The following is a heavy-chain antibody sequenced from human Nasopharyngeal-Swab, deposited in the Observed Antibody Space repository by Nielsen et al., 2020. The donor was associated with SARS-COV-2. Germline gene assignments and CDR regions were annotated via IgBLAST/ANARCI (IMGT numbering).Heavy chain of an antibody. CDR2: IYYSGST. V-gene: IGHV4-59*01. CDR3: ARAQYSGYDYYYYMDV. CDR1: GGSISSYY. D-gene: IGHD5-12*01. J-gene: IGHJ6*03. Sequence: SETLSLTCTVSGGSISSYYWSWIRQPPGKGLEWIGYIYYSGSTNYSPSLKSRVTISVDTSKNQFSLKLSSVTAADTAVYYCARAQYSGYDYYYYMDVWGKGTTVTVSS.